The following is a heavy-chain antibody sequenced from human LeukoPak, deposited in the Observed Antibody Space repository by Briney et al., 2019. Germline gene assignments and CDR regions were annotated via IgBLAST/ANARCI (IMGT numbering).Heavy chain of an antibody. CDR3: ARVGLDV. V-gene: IGHV3-30-3*01. Sequence: GGSLRLSCAASGFAFSGYAMHWVRQAPGKGLEWVAVISYDGSNKYYADSVKGRFTISRDNSKNTLYLQMNSLRAEDTAVYYCARVGLDVWGQGTTVTVSS. J-gene: IGHJ6*02. CDR1: GFAFSGYA. CDR2: ISYDGSNK.